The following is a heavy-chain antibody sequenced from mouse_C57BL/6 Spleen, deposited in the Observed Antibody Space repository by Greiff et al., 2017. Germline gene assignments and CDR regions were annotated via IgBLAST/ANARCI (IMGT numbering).Heavy chain of an antibody. Sequence: ESGPGLVKPSQSLSLTCSVTGYSITSGYYWNWIRQFPGNKLEWMGYISYDGSNNYNPSLKNRISITRDTSKNQFFLKLNSVTTEDTATYYCARWLLLHWYFDVWGTGTTVTVSS. CDR1: GYSITSGYY. CDR3: ARWLLLHWYFDV. V-gene: IGHV3-6*01. CDR2: ISYDGSN. J-gene: IGHJ1*03. D-gene: IGHD2-3*01.